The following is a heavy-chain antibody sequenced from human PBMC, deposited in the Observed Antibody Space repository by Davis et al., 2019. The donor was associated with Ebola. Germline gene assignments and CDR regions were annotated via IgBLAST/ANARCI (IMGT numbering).Heavy chain of an antibody. CDR2: INHDSTAI. V-gene: IGHV3-48*01. D-gene: IGHD6-13*01. Sequence: GESLKISCAASGFTFNSHNMNWVRQPPGKGLEWVSHINHDSTAIYYADSVKGRFTISRDNARNSLYLQMNSLRVEDTAVYYCARAVAAAARSFDYWGQGTLVTVSS. CDR1: GFTFNSHN. CDR3: ARAVAAAARSFDY. J-gene: IGHJ4*02.